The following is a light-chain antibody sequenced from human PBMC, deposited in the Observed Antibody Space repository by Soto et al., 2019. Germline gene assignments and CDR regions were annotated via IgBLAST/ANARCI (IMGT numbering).Light chain of an antibody. V-gene: IGKV2-28*01. CDR2: LGS. CDR1: QSLLHSSGYNH. Sequence: DIVMTQSPLSLPVTPGEPASISCRSSQSLLHSSGYNHLDWYLQKPGQSPQLLIHLGSNRASGVPDRFSGSGSGTDFTLKISRVEADDVVFYYCMQALHPPVTFGGGTKVEIK. CDR3: MQALHPPVT. J-gene: IGKJ4*01.